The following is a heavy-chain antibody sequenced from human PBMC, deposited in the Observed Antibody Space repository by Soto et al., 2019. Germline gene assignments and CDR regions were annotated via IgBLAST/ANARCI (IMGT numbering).Heavy chain of an antibody. D-gene: IGHD6-13*01. CDR2: IYYSGST. Sequence: SETLSHTCTVSGGSISSYYWSWIRQPPGKGLEWIGYIYYSGSTNYNPSLKSRVTISVDTSKNQFSLKLSSVTAADTAVYYCARFRAGTLDYWGQGTLVTVSS. J-gene: IGHJ4*02. CDR1: GGSISSYY. V-gene: IGHV4-59*08. CDR3: ARFRAGTLDY.